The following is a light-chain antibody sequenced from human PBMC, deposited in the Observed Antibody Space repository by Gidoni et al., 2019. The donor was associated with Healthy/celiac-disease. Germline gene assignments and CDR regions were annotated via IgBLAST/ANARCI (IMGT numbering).Light chain of an antibody. Sequence: DIQMTQSPSSSSASVGDRVTITCQASQDISNYLKWYQQKPGKAPKLLIYDAFHLETGVPSRFSGSGSGTDFTFPISSLQPEDIATYYCQQYDNLPRTFGPGTKVDIK. V-gene: IGKV1-33*01. CDR3: QQYDNLPRT. J-gene: IGKJ3*01. CDR1: QDISNY. CDR2: DAF.